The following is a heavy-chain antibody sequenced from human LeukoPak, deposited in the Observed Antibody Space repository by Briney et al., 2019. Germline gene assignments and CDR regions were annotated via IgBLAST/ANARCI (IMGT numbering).Heavy chain of an antibody. CDR2: IYYSGST. J-gene: IGHJ3*02. D-gene: IGHD3-22*01. CDR3: ARETYYYASSGYYYLAFDI. CDR1: GGSFSGYY. Sequence: SETLSLTCAVYGGSFSGYYWSWIRQPPGKGLEWIGYIYYSGSTNYNPSLKSRVTISVDTSKNQFSLKLSSVTAADTAVYYCARETYYYASSGYYYLAFDIWGQGTMVTVSS. V-gene: IGHV4-59*01.